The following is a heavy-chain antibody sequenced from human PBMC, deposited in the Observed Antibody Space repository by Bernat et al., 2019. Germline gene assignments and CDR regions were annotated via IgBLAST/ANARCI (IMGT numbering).Heavy chain of an antibody. Sequence: QLVESGGGLVKPGESLRLSCEASGFSFSTHSMNWVRQAPGKGLEWVSSLSNSGGTIHSADSLTGRFPISRDNAGNSLFLQMNSLRAEDTAVYYCAARRCRNGVRQFDDWGQGTLVAVSS. CDR1: GFSFSTHS. J-gene: IGHJ4*02. CDR2: LSNSGGTI. D-gene: IGHD2-8*01. V-gene: IGHV3-21*01. CDR3: AARRCRNGVRQFDD.